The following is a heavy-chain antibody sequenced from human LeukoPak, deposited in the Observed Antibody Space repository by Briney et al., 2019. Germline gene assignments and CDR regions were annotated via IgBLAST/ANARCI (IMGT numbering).Heavy chain of an antibody. CDR3: AREPISAAASENNWFDP. CDR2: IYYSGTT. V-gene: IGHV4-39*07. CDR1: GDSISGSTYY. Sequence: SETLSLTCTVSGDSISGSTYYWGWIRQPPGKGLDWIGNIYYSGTTYYNPSLKSRVTISVDTSKNQFSLKLTSVTAADTAVYYCAREPISAAASENNWFDPWGQGTLVTVSS. J-gene: IGHJ5*02. D-gene: IGHD6-13*01.